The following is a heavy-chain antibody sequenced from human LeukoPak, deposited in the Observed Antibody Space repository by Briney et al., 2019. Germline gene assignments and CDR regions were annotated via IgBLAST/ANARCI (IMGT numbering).Heavy chain of an antibody. V-gene: IGHV3-30*18. D-gene: IGHD4-17*01. J-gene: IGHJ6*02. CDR3: AKGGYGDYADYYYYGMDV. CDR2: ISYDGSNK. Sequence: PGGSLRLSCAASGFTFSSYGMHWVRQAPGKGLEWVAVISYDGSNKYYADSVKGRFTISRDNSKNTLYLQMNSLRAEDTAVYYCAKGGYGDYADYYYYGMDVWGQGTTVTVSS. CDR1: GFTFSSYG.